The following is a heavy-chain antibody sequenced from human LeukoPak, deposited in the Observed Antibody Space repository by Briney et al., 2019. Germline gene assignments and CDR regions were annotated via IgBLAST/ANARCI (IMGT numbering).Heavy chain of an antibody. D-gene: IGHD2-2*03. V-gene: IGHV1-69*13. J-gene: IGHJ4*02. CDR3: ARFPVDVVEGDDY. Sequence: SVKVSCKASGGTFSSYAISWVRQAPGQGLEWMGGIIPIFGTANYAQKFQGRVTITADESTSTAYMELSSLRSEDTAVYYCARFPVDVVEGDDYWGQGTLVTVSS. CDR1: GGTFSSYA. CDR2: IIPIFGTA.